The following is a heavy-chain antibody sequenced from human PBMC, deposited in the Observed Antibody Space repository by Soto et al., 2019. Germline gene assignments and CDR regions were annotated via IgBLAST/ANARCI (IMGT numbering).Heavy chain of an antibody. Sequence: ASVKVSCKASGGTFSSYAISWVRQAPGQGLEWMGGIIPIFGTANYAQKFQGRVTITADESTSTAYMELSSLRSEDTAVYYCARSYYDSSGYHSFDYWGQGTLVTVSS. CDR1: GGTFSSYA. V-gene: IGHV1-69*13. J-gene: IGHJ4*02. D-gene: IGHD3-22*01. CDR3: ARSYYDSSGYHSFDY. CDR2: IIPIFGTA.